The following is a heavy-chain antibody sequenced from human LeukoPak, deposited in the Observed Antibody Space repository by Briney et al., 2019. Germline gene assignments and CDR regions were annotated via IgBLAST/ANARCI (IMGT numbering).Heavy chain of an antibody. CDR1: GFTFSSYD. CDR2: IDTAGDT. Sequence: GGSLRLSCAASGFTFSSYDMHWVRQATGKGLEWVSAIDTAGDTYYPGSVKGRFTISRENAKNSLYLQMNSLRAGDTAMYYCARTPGYCSSTSCWGYGMDVWGHGTTVTVSS. D-gene: IGHD2-2*01. CDR3: ARTPGYCSSTSCWGYGMDV. J-gene: IGHJ6*02. V-gene: IGHV3-13*01.